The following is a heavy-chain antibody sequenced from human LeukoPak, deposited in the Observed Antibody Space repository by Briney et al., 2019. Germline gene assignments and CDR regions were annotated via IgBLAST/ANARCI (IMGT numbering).Heavy chain of an antibody. CDR3: AREVSSGYRYYYYYMDV. CDR2: ISAYNGNT. Sequence: ASVKVSCKASGYTFTSYGISWVRQAPGQGLEWMGWISAYNGNTNYAQKLQGRVTITTDTSTSTAYMELRSLRSDDTAVYYCAREVSSGYRYYYYYMDVWGTGTTVTISS. D-gene: IGHD3-22*01. CDR1: GYTFTSYG. J-gene: IGHJ6*03. V-gene: IGHV1-18*01.